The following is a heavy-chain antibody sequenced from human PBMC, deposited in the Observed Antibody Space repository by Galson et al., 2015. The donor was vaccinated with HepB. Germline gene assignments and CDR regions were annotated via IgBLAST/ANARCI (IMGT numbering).Heavy chain of an antibody. CDR3: ARYPLGIAARSYYYYYMDV. CDR1: GYTFTSYG. J-gene: IGHJ6*03. D-gene: IGHD6-13*01. Sequence: SVKVSCKASGYTFTSYGISWVRQAPGQGLEWMGWISAYNGNTNYAQKLQGRVTMTTDTSTSTAYMELRSLRSDDTAVYYCARYPLGIAARSYYYYYMDVWGKGTTVTVSS. V-gene: IGHV1-18*01. CDR2: ISAYNGNT.